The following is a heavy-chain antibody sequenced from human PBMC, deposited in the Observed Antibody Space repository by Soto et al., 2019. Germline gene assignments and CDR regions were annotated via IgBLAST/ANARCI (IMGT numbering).Heavy chain of an antibody. CDR1: GYTFTSYA. Sequence: ASVKVSCKASGYTFTSYAMHWVRQAPGQRLEWMGWTNAGNGNTKYSQKFQGRVTITRDTSASTAYMELSSLRSEDTAVYYCASLYSSSSGGDYWGQGTLVTVSS. J-gene: IGHJ4*02. D-gene: IGHD6-6*01. CDR3: ASLYSSSSGGDY. V-gene: IGHV1-3*01. CDR2: TNAGNGNT.